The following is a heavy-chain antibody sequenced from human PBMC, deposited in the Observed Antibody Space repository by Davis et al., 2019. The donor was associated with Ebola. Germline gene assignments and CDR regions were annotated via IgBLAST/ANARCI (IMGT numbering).Heavy chain of an antibody. CDR1: GYTFTGYY. CDR2: INPNSGGT. V-gene: IGHV1-2*02. J-gene: IGHJ4*02. D-gene: IGHD1-26*01. Sequence: ASVKVSCKASGYTFTGYYIHWVRQTPGQGLDWMGWINPNSGGTNYAQKFQGRVTMTRDTSLSTAYMELSRLTSDDTAVYFCAKEENSGSIPTMWGQGTLVTVSS. CDR3: AKEENSGSIPTM.